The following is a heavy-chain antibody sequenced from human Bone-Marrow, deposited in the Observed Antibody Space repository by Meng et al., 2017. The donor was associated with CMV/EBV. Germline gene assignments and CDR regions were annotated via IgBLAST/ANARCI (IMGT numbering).Heavy chain of an antibody. D-gene: IGHD3-3*01. CDR1: GGTFSSYA. CDR2: IIPILGIA. J-gene: IGHJ4*02. Sequence: SVKVSCKASGGTFSSYAISWVRQAPGQGLEWMGGIIPILGIANYAQKFQGRVTITADKSTSTAYMELSSLRSEDTAVYYCARGPPRFFGVVSPRFDYWGQGTLVTVSS. CDR3: ARGPPRFFGVVSPRFDY. V-gene: IGHV1-69*10.